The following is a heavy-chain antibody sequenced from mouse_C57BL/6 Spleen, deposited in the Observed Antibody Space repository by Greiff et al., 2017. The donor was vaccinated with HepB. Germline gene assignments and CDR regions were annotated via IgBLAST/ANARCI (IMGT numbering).Heavy chain of an antibody. CDR2: IYPGNSDT. V-gene: IGHV1-5*01. Sequence: EVQLQQSGTVLARPGASVKMSCKTSGYTFTSYWMHWVKQRPGQGLEWIGAIYPGNSDTSYNQKFKGKAKLTAVTSASTAYMELSSLTNEDSAVSYCTSSFPFAYWGQGTLVTVSA. CDR3: TSSFPFAY. J-gene: IGHJ3*01. CDR1: GYTFTSYW.